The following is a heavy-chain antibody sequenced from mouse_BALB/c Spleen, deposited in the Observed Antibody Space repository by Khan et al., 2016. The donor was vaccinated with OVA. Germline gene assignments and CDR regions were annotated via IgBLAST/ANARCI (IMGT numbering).Heavy chain of an antibody. J-gene: IGHJ3*01. CDR2: INPNIGYT. D-gene: IGHD2-14*01. CDR1: GYTFTSYT. CDR3: VRDGAYYRNDGWFAY. Sequence: QVQLQQSGAELARPGASVKMSCKTSGYTFTSYTIHWIKLRPGQGLEWIGYINPNIGYTNYNQKFKDKATLTADKSSTTVYMQLSSLTSDDSAIYNSVRDGAYYRNDGWFAYWGQGTLVTVSA. V-gene: IGHV1-4*01.